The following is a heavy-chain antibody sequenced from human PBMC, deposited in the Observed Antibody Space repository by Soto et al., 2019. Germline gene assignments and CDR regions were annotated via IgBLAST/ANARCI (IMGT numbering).Heavy chain of an antibody. V-gene: IGHV1-8*01. CDR2: MNPNSGNT. D-gene: IGHD6-13*01. CDR3: ARRGYSSSWYYYYYYGMDV. J-gene: IGHJ6*02. CDR1: GYTFTSYD. Sequence: QVQLVQSGAEVKKPGASVKVSCKASGYTFTSYDINWVRQATGQGLEWMGWMNPNSGNTGYAQKFQGRVTWSRTTSITTAYMELSSLRSEDTAVYYCARRGYSSSWYYYYYYGMDVWGQGTTVTVSS.